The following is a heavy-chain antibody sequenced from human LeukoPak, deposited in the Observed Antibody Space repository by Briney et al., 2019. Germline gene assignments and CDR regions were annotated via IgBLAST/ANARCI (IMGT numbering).Heavy chain of an antibody. D-gene: IGHD3-10*01. Sequence: PGGSLRLSCAVSGFNFNNYAMTWVRQAPGKGLVWVSRINSDGSSASYADSVKGRFTISRDNAKNTLYLQMNSLRAEDTAVYYCATSLLWFGELPSDYWGQGTLVTVSS. CDR2: INSDGSSA. CDR1: GFNFNNYA. CDR3: ATSLLWFGELPSDY. V-gene: IGHV3-74*01. J-gene: IGHJ4*02.